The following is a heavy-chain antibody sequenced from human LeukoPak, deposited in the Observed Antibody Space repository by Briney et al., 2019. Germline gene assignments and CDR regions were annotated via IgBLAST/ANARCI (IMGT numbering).Heavy chain of an antibody. CDR1: GFTFSNYG. J-gene: IGHJ5*02. V-gene: IGHV3-33*05. Sequence: PGRSLRLSCAASGFTFSNYGMHWVRQAPGKGLEWVAAISYDGSNKYYADSVKGRFTISRDSSRNTLSLQMNSLRADDTAVYFCARWFDEKRLDPWGQGTPVTVSS. D-gene: IGHD3-10*01. CDR3: ARWFDEKRLDP. CDR2: ISYDGSNK.